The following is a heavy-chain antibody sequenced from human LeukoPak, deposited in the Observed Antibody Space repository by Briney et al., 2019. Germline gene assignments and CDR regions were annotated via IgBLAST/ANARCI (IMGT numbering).Heavy chain of an antibody. CDR1: GYTFTGYY. J-gene: IGHJ4*02. V-gene: IGHV1-2*02. D-gene: IGHD1-20*01. Sequence: EASVKVSCKASGYTFTGYYMHWVRQAPGQGLEWMGWINPNSGGTNYAQKFQGRVTMTRDTSISTAYMELSRLRSDDTAVYYCARDLNWNDMGDGDYWGQGTLVTVSS. CDR3: ARDLNWNDMGDGDY. CDR2: INPNSGGT.